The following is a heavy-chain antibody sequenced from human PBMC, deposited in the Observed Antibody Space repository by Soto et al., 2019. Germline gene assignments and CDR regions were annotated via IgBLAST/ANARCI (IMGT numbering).Heavy chain of an antibody. J-gene: IGHJ4*02. D-gene: IGHD1-1*01. CDR2: IHNSGNTNFGNT. Sequence: PSETLSLTCTVSGGSISRYFWSWIRQPPGKGLEWIGYIHNSGNTNFGNTNYSPSLKSRVIISEDTSQNQVSLKLSSVTAADTAVYYCARHENGNGIFNYWGQGTLVTVSS. CDR1: GGSISRYF. V-gene: IGHV4-59*08. CDR3: ARHENGNGIFNY.